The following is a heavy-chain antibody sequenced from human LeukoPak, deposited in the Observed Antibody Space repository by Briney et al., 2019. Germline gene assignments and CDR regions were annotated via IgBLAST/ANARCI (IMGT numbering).Heavy chain of an antibody. D-gene: IGHD5-12*01. V-gene: IGHV4-31*03. CDR3: ARDRSGYGFLDS. Sequence: PSQTLSLTCTVSGGSISSGGYYWSWIRQHPGKGLEWIGNIYYSGSTYYNPSLKSRVTISVDTSKNQFSLKLISATAEDTALYYCARDRSGYGFLDSWGQGTLVTVSS. CDR2: IYYSGST. J-gene: IGHJ4*02. CDR1: GGSISSGGYY.